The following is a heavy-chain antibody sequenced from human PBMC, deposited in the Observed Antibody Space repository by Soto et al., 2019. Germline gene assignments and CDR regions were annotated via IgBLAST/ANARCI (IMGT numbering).Heavy chain of an antibody. J-gene: IGHJ4*02. CDR2: ISGSNGRT. CDR3: VRVGSSDDDRAGLD. V-gene: IGHV1-18*01. CDR1: GYTFRNFG. D-gene: IGHD2-21*01. Sequence: QVQLVQSGPEVRKPGASVKVSCKTSGYTFRNFGVSWVRQAPGQRLEWLGWISGSNGRTYYAEKFQGRLTLTTDTSTNTAYMELRSLRSDDTALLYCVRVGSSDDDRAGLDWGQGTLVTVS.